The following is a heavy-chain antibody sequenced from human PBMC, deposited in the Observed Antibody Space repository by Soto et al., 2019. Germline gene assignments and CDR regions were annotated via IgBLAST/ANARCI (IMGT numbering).Heavy chain of an antibody. D-gene: IGHD6-6*01. CDR3: ARRGGSSSRYYYYALDV. J-gene: IGHJ6*02. Sequence: SETLSLTCSVSGGSMNNGGYYWSWIRQLPGKGLEWIGYIYSNGDTYYNPSLKSRLTISVDTSKNQFSLNLTSVTAADTAVYYCARRGGSSSRYYYYALDVWGQGTTVTVSS. CDR1: GGSMNNGGYY. V-gene: IGHV4-31*03. CDR2: IYSNGDT.